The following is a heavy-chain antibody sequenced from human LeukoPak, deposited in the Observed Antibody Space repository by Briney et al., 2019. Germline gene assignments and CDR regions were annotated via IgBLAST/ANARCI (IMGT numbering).Heavy chain of an antibody. V-gene: IGHV3-21*01. CDR1: GFTFSSYS. J-gene: IGHJ4*02. CDR2: ISSSSSYI. CDR3: ARDRSSVADTPDY. Sequence: GGSLRLSCAASGFTFSSYSMNWVRQAAGKGLEWVSSISSSSSYIYYADSVEGRFTSSRDNAKNSPYLQMNSLRAEDTAVYYCARDRSSVADTPDYWGQGTLVTVSS. D-gene: IGHD6-19*01.